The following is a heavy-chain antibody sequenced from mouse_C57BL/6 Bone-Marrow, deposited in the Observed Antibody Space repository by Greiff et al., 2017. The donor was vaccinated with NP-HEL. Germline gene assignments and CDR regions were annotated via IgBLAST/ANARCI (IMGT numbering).Heavy chain of an antibody. CDR3: ARDFVTTVVATEFDY. Sequence: VQLQQSVAELVRPGASVKLSCTASGFNIKNTYMHWVKQRPEQGLEWIGRIDPANGNTKYAPKFQGKATITADTSSNTAYLQLSSLTSEDTAIYYCARDFVTTVVATEFDYWGQGTTLTVSS. V-gene: IGHV14-3*01. CDR2: IDPANGNT. J-gene: IGHJ2*01. D-gene: IGHD1-1*01. CDR1: GFNIKNTY.